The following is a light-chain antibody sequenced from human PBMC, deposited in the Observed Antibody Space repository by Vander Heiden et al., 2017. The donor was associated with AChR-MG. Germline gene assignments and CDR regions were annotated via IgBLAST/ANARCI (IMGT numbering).Light chain of an antibody. Sequence: QSVLIQPSSVSGTPGQRVTISCSGSSSNIGSNYVYWYQQVPGTTAKLLIYRTNQRPSGVPDRFSGSESGTSASLVISGLRSEDEADYYCAAWDDSLTGHVVFGGGTKLTVL. V-gene: IGLV1-47*01. J-gene: IGLJ2*01. CDR1: SSNIGSNY. CDR3: AAWDDSLTGHVV. CDR2: RTN.